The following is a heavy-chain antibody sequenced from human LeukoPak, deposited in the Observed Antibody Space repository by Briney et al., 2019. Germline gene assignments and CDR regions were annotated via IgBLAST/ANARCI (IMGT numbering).Heavy chain of an antibody. Sequence: KSSETLSLTCAVYGGSFSAYYWSWIRQPPQKGLEWIGEINHSGSSNYTPSLKSRVTISVDTSKNQFSLTLSSVTAADTAVYYCAGRGGDIVVVPGTITVPRFDPWGQGTLVTVTS. CDR1: GGSFSAYY. V-gene: IGHV4-34*01. J-gene: IGHJ5*02. CDR2: INHSGSS. CDR3: AGRGGDIVVVPGTITVPRFDP. D-gene: IGHD2-2*01.